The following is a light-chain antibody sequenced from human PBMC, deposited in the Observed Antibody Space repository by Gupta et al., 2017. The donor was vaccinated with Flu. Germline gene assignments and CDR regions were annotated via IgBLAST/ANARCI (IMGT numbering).Light chain of an antibody. Sequence: DVLVTQSPISLPVTLGQPASISCRSSLGLVHSDGNTYLHWFQQRPGQSPRRLIYQVSYRDSGVPEGVGGRGSGMXLTLKSXRVVVEDFEVYYGKQGQHWCWAFGXGTKVEIK. CDR1: LGLVHSDGNTY. J-gene: IGKJ1*01. CDR2: QVS. V-gene: IGKV2-30*02. CDR3: KQGQHWCWA.